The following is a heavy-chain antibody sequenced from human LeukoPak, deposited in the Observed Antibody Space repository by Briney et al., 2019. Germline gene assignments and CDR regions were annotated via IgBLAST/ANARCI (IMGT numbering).Heavy chain of an antibody. CDR1: GDFISSSNAA. J-gene: IGHJ4*02. CDR2: TYLRSRWYH. V-gene: IGHV6-1*01. CDR3: ARDGGPTGVLNFDY. D-gene: IGHD3-3*01. Sequence: SQTLSLTCAISGDFISSSNAAWNWVRQSPSRGLEWLGRTYLRSRWYHDFAESVKSRISINADTSKNQFSLQLNSVTPEDTAVYYCARDGGPTGVLNFDYWGQGTLVTVSS.